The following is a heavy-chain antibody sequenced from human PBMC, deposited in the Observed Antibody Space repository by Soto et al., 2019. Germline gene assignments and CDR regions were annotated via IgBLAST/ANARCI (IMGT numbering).Heavy chain of an antibody. CDR1: GGSFSGYY. J-gene: IGHJ6*02. V-gene: IGHV4-34*01. CDR3: ARRHAPYYYDSSGYYRGAYYYGMDV. D-gene: IGHD3-22*01. CDR2: INHSGST. Sequence: PSETLSLTCAVYGGSFSGYYWSWIRQPPGKGLEWIGEINHSGSTNYNPSLKSRVTISVDTSKNQFSLKLSSVTAADTAVYYCARRHAPYYYDSSGYYRGAYYYGMDVWGQGTTVTVSS.